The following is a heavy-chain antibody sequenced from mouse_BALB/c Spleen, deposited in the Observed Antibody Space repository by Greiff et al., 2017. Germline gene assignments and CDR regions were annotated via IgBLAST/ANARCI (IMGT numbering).Heavy chain of an antibody. J-gene: IGHJ3*01. CDR1: GFTFSSYT. V-gene: IGHV5-6-4*01. CDR3: TRDEGGPH. CDR2: ISSGGSYT. Sequence: EVKVVESGGGLVKPGGSLKLSCAASGFTFSSYTMSWVRQTPEKRLEWVATISSGGSYTYYPDSVKGRFTISRDNAKNTLYLQMSSLKSEDTAMYYCTRDEGGPHWGQGTLVTVSA.